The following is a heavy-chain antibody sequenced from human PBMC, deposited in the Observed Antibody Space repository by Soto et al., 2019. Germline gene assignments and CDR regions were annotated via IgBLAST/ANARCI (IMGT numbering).Heavy chain of an antibody. Sequence: EVQLVESGGGLVQRGGSLRLSCAASGFTFGIYSMNWVRQAPGKGLEWISYINGSSSTMYYADSVKGRFIISRDNADNSLYLQMNRLREADTAVYYCARGDRFRCSGDRCFSDGLFLSWGQGTLVTVSS. J-gene: IGHJ5*02. CDR3: ARGDRFRCSGDRCFSDGLFLS. D-gene: IGHD2-15*01. CDR2: INGSSSTM. V-gene: IGHV3-48*02. CDR1: GFTFGIYS.